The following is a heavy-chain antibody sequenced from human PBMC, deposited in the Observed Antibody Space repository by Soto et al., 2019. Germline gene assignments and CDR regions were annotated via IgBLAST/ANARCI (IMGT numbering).Heavy chain of an antibody. Sequence: QVQLVESGGGLVKPGGSLRLSCAASGFTFSGYNMSWIRQAPGKGLEWVSYITSSGSNTFDAESVKGRFTISRDNTMNLLYLQMNSLSAEDTAVYYCARRGTISFAHQFDHWGQGTLVTVSS. D-gene: IGHD2-2*01. CDR2: ITSSGSNT. CDR3: ARRGTISFAHQFDH. J-gene: IGHJ4*02. CDR1: GFTFSGYN. V-gene: IGHV3-11*01.